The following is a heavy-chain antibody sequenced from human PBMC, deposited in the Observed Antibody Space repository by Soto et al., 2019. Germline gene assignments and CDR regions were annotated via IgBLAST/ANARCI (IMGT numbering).Heavy chain of an antibody. CDR3: ARVKGITMVRGRDAFDI. D-gene: IGHD3-10*01. J-gene: IGHJ3*02. CDR2: IIPILGIA. V-gene: IGHV1-69*02. Sequence: QVQLVQSGAEVKKPGSSVKVSCKASGGTFSSYTISWVRQAPGQGLEWMGRIIPILGIANYAQKFQGRVTITAXXSXSXXYMELSSLRSEDTAVYYCARVKGITMVRGRDAFDIWGQGTMVTVSS. CDR1: GGTFSSYT.